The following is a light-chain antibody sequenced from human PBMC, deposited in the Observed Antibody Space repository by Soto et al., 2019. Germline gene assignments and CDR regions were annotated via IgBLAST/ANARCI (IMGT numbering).Light chain of an antibody. V-gene: IGKV3-20*01. CDR3: QQYGSSPPLT. J-gene: IGKJ4*01. Sequence: EIVLTQSPGTLSLSPGERATLSCRASQSVSSSYFAWYQQKPGQAPRLLIYGACSMPTAIPDRFSGSGSGTDCTLIISRLEPEDFAVYYCQQYGSSPPLTFGRGTKVAIK. CDR1: QSVSSSY. CDR2: GAC.